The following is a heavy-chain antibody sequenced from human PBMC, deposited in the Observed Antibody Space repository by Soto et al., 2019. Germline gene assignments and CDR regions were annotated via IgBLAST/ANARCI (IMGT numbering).Heavy chain of an antibody. D-gene: IGHD3-9*01. CDR1: DDSINSDKYY. CDR3: ARLEGLATISYYFDF. CDR2: IYYRGNA. Sequence: QLQLQESGPGLVKPSETLSLTCSVSDDSINSDKYYWGWIRQPPGKGLEWIGSIYYRGNAYYNPSLKTRGTISIDKSKSQSSLKLNSVTAADSAVYFCARLEGLATISYYFDFWGPGALVTVSS. V-gene: IGHV4-39*01. J-gene: IGHJ4*02.